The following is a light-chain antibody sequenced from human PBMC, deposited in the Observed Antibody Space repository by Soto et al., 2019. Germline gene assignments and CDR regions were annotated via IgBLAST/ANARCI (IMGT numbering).Light chain of an antibody. CDR3: ETWDCNTRF. J-gene: IGLJ2*01. CDR1: SGHSSYI. CDR2: VEGSGSY. Sequence: QLVLTQSSSASASLGSSVKLTCTLRSGHSSYIIAWHQQQAGKAPRYLMKVEGSGSYNKGSGVPDRFSGSSSGADRYLTISNLQFEDEADYYCETWDCNTRFFGGGTKLTVL. V-gene: IGLV4-60*02.